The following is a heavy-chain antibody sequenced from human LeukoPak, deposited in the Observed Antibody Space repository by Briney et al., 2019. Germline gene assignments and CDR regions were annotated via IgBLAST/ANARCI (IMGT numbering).Heavy chain of an antibody. D-gene: IGHD1-26*01. CDR3: ARDGGDLLRVDY. CDR1: GYTFTSYA. V-gene: IGHV1-18*01. Sequence: ASVKVSCKASGYTFTSYAMNWVRQAPGQGLDWMGWISVYNGDTRYAQKFQGRVTMTTDTSTSTAYMELRSLTSDDTAVYYCARDGGDLLRVDYWGQGTQVTVSS. J-gene: IGHJ4*02. CDR2: ISVYNGDT.